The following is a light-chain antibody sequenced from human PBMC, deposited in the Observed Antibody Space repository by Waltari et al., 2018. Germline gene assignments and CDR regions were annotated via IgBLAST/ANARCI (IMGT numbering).Light chain of an antibody. CDR2: AVS. CDR1: SSDVGNYKR. V-gene: IGLV2-23*02. CDR3: SSYAGSSKGV. J-gene: IGLJ2*01. Sequence: QSALTQPASVSRSPGQSLTIPCPGTSSDVGNYKRVSWYKQHPGKAPKLMIYAVSKRPSGVSDRFSGSKSGDMASLTISGLQPEDEAEYFCSSYAGSSKGVFGGGTKVTVL.